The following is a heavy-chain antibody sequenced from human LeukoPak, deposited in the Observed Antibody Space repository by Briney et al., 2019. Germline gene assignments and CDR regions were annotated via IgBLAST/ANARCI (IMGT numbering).Heavy chain of an antibody. CDR3: ARDRGGYFDY. V-gene: IGHV3-48*01. Sequence: GGSLRLSCAASRFTFSNYGVNWVRQAPGKGLEWVSYVTSGSSTMYYADFVKGRFTISRDNAKNSLYLQMNSLRAEDTAVYYCARDRGGYFDYWGQGTLVTVSS. CDR1: RFTFSNYG. D-gene: IGHD3-16*01. J-gene: IGHJ4*02. CDR2: VTSGSSTM.